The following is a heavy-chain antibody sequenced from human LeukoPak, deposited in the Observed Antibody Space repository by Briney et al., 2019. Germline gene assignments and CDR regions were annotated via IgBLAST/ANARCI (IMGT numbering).Heavy chain of an antibody. CDR3: ARETPYGSGSYPFDY. D-gene: IGHD3-10*01. CDR1: GGPINSNIYY. J-gene: IGHJ4*02. CDR2: IYYSGST. Sequence: SETLSLTCNVSGGPINSNIYYWAWVRQPPGKGLEWIGSIYYSGSTYYNPSLRSRVTISVDTSKKQFSLKLSSVTAADTAVYYCARETPYGSGSYPFDYWGQGILVTVSS. V-gene: IGHV4-39*07.